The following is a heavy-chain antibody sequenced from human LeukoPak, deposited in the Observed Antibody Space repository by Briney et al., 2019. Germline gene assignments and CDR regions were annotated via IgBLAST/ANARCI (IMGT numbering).Heavy chain of an antibody. CDR3: ASWVDIAVAGKTDY. V-gene: IGHV1-2*02. Sequence: ASVTVSFTASGYTFTGYYMHWVRQAPGQGLEWMGWINPNSGGTNYAQKFQGRVTMTRDTSISTAYMELSRLRSDDTAVYYCASWVDIAVAGKTDYWGQGTLVTVSS. D-gene: IGHD6-19*01. J-gene: IGHJ4*02. CDR1: GYTFTGYY. CDR2: INPNSGGT.